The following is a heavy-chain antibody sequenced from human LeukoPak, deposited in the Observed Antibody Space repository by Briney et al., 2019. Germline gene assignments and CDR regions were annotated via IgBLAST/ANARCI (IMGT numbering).Heavy chain of an antibody. V-gene: IGHV3-23*01. Sequence: GGSLRLSCAASGITFSSYGMSWVRQAPGKGLEWVSSISSTGGTTYYADSVKGRFTISRDNSKNTLYLQMNSLRAEDTAVYYCAHGAMYQLDYWGQGTLVTVSS. CDR3: AHGAMYQLDY. D-gene: IGHD2-2*01. CDR1: GITFSSYG. CDR2: ISSTGGTT. J-gene: IGHJ4*02.